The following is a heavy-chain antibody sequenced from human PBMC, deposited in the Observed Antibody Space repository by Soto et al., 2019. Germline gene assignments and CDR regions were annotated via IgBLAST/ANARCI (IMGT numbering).Heavy chain of an antibody. Sequence: QVQLVQSGAEVKKPGASVKVSCKASGYTITTFFMHWVRQPPGQGVEWMGVINPGYPAGRSTTYAQKFEGRVTRTTYTATSRVYMEVSRLSSGDTAVYYCSGDSIVAGARTGVAVWGQWTTVTVSS. J-gene: IGHJ6*02. CDR1: GYTITTFF. CDR2: INPGYPAGRST. D-gene: IGHD1-26*01. CDR3: SGDSIVAGARTGVAV. V-gene: IGHV1-46*01.